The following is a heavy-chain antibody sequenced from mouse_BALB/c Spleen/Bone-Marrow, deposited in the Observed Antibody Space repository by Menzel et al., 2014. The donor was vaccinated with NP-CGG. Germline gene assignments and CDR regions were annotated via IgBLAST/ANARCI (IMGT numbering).Heavy chain of an antibody. CDR2: IFPGDGDT. V-gene: IGHV1-82*01. D-gene: IGHD2-3*01. Sequence: VQLQQSGPELVKPGASVKISCKASGYAFSSSWMNWVKQRPGQGLEWFGRIFPGDGDTYYNGKFKGKATLAADKSSSTAYMQLSSLTSVDSAVYFCARSDGYRAMDYWGQGTSVTVSS. CDR3: ARSDGYRAMDY. J-gene: IGHJ4*01. CDR1: GYAFSSSW.